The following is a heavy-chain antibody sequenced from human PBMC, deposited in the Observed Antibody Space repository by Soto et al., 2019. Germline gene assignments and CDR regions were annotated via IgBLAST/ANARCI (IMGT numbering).Heavy chain of an antibody. CDR2: ISHSGAT. V-gene: IGHV4-34*01. J-gene: IGHJ6*02. CDR1: GGSFTDYY. Sequence: PSETLSLTCAVYGGSFTDYYWTWIRQPPGKGLEWIGEISHSGATNYNPSLKSRVTISEDTSKNQVSLKVTSVTAADTAVFYCAGGNHYYGMDVWGQGTTVTVSS. CDR3: AGGNHYYGMDV.